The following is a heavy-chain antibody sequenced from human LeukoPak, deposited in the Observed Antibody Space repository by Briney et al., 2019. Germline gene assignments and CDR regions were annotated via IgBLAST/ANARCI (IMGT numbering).Heavy chain of an antibody. CDR3: ARDYQGSYYYADY. Sequence: PGGSLRLSCAASGFTFTTYAMTWVRQPPGKGLEWVSGISGTGDTTSYADSVKGRFTISRDNSKNTLYLQMNSLRAEDTAVYYCARDYQGSYYYADYWGQGTLVTVSS. J-gene: IGHJ4*02. CDR1: GFTFTTYA. CDR2: ISGTGDTT. D-gene: IGHD3-10*01. V-gene: IGHV3-23*01.